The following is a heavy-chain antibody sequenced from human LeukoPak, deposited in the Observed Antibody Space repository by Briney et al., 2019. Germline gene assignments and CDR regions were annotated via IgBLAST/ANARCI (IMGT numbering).Heavy chain of an antibody. CDR2: ISGSGGST. CDR3: AKDLADEYSSSWYRSPSLYNWFDP. CDR1: GFTVISNY. J-gene: IGHJ5*02. V-gene: IGHV3-23*01. D-gene: IGHD6-13*01. Sequence: PGGSLRLSCAASGFTVISNYMSWVRQAPGKGLEWVSAISGSGGSTYYADSVKGRFTISRDNSKNTLYLQMNSLRAEDTAVYYCAKDLADEYSSSWYRSPSLYNWFDPWGQGTLVTVSS.